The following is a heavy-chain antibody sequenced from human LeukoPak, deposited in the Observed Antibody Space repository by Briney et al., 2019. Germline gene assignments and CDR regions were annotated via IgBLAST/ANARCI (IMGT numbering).Heavy chain of an antibody. CDR2: ISYDGNTI. Sequence: GGSLRLSCAASGFTSSSYWMHWVRQAPGKGLEWVAVISYDGNTIHYADSVKGRFTISRDTSKNTLYLQMNSLRTEDTAVYYCARSGGLQKFDYWGQGTLVTVSS. CDR3: ARSGGLQKFDY. CDR1: GFTSSSYW. D-gene: IGHD4-11*01. V-gene: IGHV3-30-3*01. J-gene: IGHJ4*02.